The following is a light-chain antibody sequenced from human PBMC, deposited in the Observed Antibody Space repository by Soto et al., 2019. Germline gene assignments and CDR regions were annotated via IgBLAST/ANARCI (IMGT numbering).Light chain of an antibody. CDR3: QQRSTCPIT. V-gene: IGKV3-11*01. CDR2: DAS. Sequence: EIVLTHSPATLSLSPWEIATLSCRASQSVSSFFSWYQQKPGRAPRLLIYDASNRATGIPARFSGSGSGTDFTLTISSLEPEDFAVYYCQQRSTCPITFGHGTRLEIK. J-gene: IGKJ5*01. CDR1: QSVSSF.